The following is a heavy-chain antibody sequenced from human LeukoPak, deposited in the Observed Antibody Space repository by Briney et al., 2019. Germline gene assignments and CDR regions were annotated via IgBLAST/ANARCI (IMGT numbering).Heavy chain of an antibody. Sequence: PGGSLRLACAASGFTFSSYDMHWLRQATGKGLEWVSAIGTAGDTYYPGSVKGRFTISRENAKNSLYLQMNSLRAGDTAVYYCARGTRDSPYYYYGMDVWGQGTTVTVSS. CDR3: ARGTRDSPYYYYGMDV. CDR2: IGTAGDT. CDR1: GFTFSSYD. D-gene: IGHD2-21*02. J-gene: IGHJ6*02. V-gene: IGHV3-13*01.